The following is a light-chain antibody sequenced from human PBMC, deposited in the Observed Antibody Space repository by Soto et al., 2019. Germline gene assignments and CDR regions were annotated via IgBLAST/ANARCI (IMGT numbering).Light chain of an antibody. V-gene: IGKV3-15*01. Sequence: EIVMTQSPATLSVSPGERATLSCRASQSVSSNLAWYQQQPGQAPRLLIYGASTRATGIPARFSGSGSGTEFTLTMSSLQSEDFAVYYCQQYNNWPITSGGGTNVEIK. CDR2: GAS. CDR1: QSVSSN. J-gene: IGKJ4*01. CDR3: QQYNNWPIT.